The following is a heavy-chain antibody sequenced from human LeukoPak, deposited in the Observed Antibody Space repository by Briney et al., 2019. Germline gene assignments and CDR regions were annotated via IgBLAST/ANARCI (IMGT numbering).Heavy chain of an antibody. CDR2: INPSGGRT. J-gene: IGHJ4*02. V-gene: IGHV1-46*01. CDR3: ARGGFVTMVRGVQSTGYFDY. D-gene: IGHD3-10*01. CDR1: GYTFTSYY. Sequence: ASVKVSCKASGYTFTSYYMHWVRQAPGQGLEWMGIINPSGGRTSYAQKFQGRVTMTRDTSTSTVYMELSSLRSEDTAVYYCARGGFVTMVRGVQSTGYFDYWGQGTLVTVSS.